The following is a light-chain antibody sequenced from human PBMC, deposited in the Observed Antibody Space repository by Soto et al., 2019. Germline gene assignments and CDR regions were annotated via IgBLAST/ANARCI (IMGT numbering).Light chain of an antibody. CDR2: DVS. CDR1: SGDVGGY. J-gene: IGLJ1*01. CDR3: CSYRSSTYV. Sequence: QSALTQSASVSGSPGQSLTISCTGTSGDVGGYVSWYQHHPGKAPKLLIYDVSDRPSGVSNRFSGSKSGNTASLTISGLQAEDDAVHYCCSYRSSTYVFGAGTKLTV. V-gene: IGLV2-14*03.